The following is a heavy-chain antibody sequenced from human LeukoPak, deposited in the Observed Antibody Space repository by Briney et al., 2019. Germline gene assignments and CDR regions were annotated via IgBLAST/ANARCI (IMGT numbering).Heavy chain of an antibody. CDR3: ARASETDVAPWAYFFDY. V-gene: IGHV4-34*01. J-gene: IGHJ4*02. D-gene: IGHD3-9*01. CDR1: GGSFSGYY. Sequence: PSETLSLTCAVYGGSFSGYYWSWIRQPPGKGLEWIGEINHSGSTNYNPSLKSRVTISVDTSKNQISLHLNSVTPEDTAVYFCARASETDVAPWAYFFDYWGQGILVTVSS. CDR2: INHSGST.